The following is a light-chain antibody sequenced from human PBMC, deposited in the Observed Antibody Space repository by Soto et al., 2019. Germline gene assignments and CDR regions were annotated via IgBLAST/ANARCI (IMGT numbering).Light chain of an antibody. Sequence: EIVLRQSPGTLSLSPGERATLSCRASQSVSGSSLAWYQHTPGQGPRLLIYAASSRAAGVPDRFSGSGSGTDFTLTISRLEPEDFAVYYCQQYGSSPWTFGQGSKVDIK. V-gene: IGKV3-20*01. CDR2: AAS. J-gene: IGKJ1*01. CDR1: QSVSGSS. CDR3: QQYGSSPWT.